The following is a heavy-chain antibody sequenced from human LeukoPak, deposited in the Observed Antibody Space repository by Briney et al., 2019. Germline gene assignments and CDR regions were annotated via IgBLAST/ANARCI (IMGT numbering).Heavy chain of an antibody. CDR3: ARDLSGWFGDFDY. CDR2: INPNSGGT. D-gene: IGHD6-19*01. CDR1: GYTFTGYY. Sequence: ASVKVSCKASGYTFTGYYMHWVGQAPGQGLEWMGRINPNSGGTNYAQKFQGRVTMTRDTSINTAYMELSRLRSGDTAVYYCARDLSGWFGDFDYWGQGTLVTVSS. V-gene: IGHV1-2*06. J-gene: IGHJ4*02.